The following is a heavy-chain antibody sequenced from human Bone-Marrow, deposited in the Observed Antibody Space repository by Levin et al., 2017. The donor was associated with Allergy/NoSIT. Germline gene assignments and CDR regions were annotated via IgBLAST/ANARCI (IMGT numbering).Heavy chain of an antibody. Sequence: KPSETLSLTCSVSSHSMSSSSYYWGWIRQPPGKGLEYIGSVFYSGNTYYHPSLKSRITIAVDASKSQFSLKLTSVTAADTAVYYCAALSTVTMAWGQGTLVTVSS. CDR1: SHSMSSSSYY. CDR3: AALSTVTMA. CDR2: VFYSGNT. J-gene: IGHJ4*02. D-gene: IGHD4-17*01. V-gene: IGHV4-39*01.